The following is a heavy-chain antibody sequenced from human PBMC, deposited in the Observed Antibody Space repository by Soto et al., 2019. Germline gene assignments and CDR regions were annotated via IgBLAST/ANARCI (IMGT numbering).Heavy chain of an antibody. CDR1: GGSFSGYY. D-gene: IGHD2-15*01. CDR2: INHSGST. J-gene: IGHJ3*02. CDR3: ARVMVAATPLYAFDI. Sequence: PSETMSLTCAVYGGSFSGYYWSWIRQPPGKGLEWIGEINHSGSTNYNPSLKSRVTISVDTSKNQFSLKLSSVTAADTAVYYCARVMVAATPLYAFDIWGPGTMVTVSS. V-gene: IGHV4-34*01.